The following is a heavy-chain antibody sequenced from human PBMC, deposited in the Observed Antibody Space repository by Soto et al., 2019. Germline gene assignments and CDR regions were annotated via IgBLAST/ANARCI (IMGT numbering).Heavy chain of an antibody. V-gene: IGHV4-59*01. CDR1: GGSISGYY. CDR3: ARDVYDSRHNAYLDY. Sequence: SDTLSLTCTISGGSISGYYWSWLRQPPGKGLEWIRCIYYTGSTNYNLSLKSRVTISVDTSKSQFSLRLNYMTAADTDVYYCARDVYDSRHNAYLDYWGQGMLVTVSS. CDR2: IYYTGST. D-gene: IGHD3-22*01. J-gene: IGHJ4*02.